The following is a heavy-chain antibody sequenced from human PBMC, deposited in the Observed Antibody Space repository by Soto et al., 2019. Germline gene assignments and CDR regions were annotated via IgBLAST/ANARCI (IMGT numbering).Heavy chain of an antibody. D-gene: IGHD6-13*01. CDR2: IYWDDDK. CDR1: GFSLSTSGVG. V-gene: IGHV2-5*02. Sequence: QITLKESGPTLVKPTQTLTLTCTFSGFSLSTSGVGVGWIRQPPGKALEWLALIYWDDDKRYSPSLKSRITITKYTAKNRLVRTMTNMDPVDTATYYCAHSEGIAAAPDYWGQGTLVTVSS. CDR3: AHSEGIAAAPDY. J-gene: IGHJ4*02.